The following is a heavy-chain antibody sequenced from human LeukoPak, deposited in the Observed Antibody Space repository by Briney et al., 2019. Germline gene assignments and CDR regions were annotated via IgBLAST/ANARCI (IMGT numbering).Heavy chain of an antibody. CDR1: GFTFSSYG. CDR2: IRYDGSNI. D-gene: IGHD6-19*01. CDR3: AKGPGGSSGWSPGGYYYYYYMDV. Sequence: GGSLRLSCAASGFTFSSYGMHWVRQAPGKGLEWVAFIRYDGSNIYYADSVKGRFTISRDNSKNTLYLQMNSLRVEDTAVYYCAKGPGGSSGWSPGGYYYYYYMDVWGTGSMVTISS. J-gene: IGHJ6*03. V-gene: IGHV3-30*02.